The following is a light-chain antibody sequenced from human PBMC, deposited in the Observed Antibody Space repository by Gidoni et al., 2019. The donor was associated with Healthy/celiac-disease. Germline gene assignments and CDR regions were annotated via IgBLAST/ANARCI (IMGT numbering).Light chain of an antibody. CDR1: PSLLHSNGYNY. J-gene: IGKJ2*01. CDR3: MQALQTPYT. V-gene: IGKV2-28*01. CDR2: LGS. Sequence: DIVMTPFPLPPPVTPGEPAALSCRSSPSLLHSNGYNYLDWYLQKPGQSPQLLIYLGSNRASGVPDRFSGSGSGTDFTLKISRVEAEDVGVYYCMQALQTPYTFGQGTKLEIK.